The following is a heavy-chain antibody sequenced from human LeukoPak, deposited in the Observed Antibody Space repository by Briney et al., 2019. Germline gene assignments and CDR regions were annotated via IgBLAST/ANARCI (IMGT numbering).Heavy chain of an antibody. V-gene: IGHV3-33*01. CDR1: GFTFSTYA. CDR3: VSDPPSSGWAFDY. CDR2: IWYNGNNK. J-gene: IGHJ4*02. D-gene: IGHD6-19*01. Sequence: GGSLRLSCAASGFTFSTYAMHWVRQAPGKGLEWVAMIWYNGNNKHYADSVKGRFTISRDNSKNTLDLQMNSLRVDDTAVYYCVSDPPSSGWAFDYWGQGTLVTVSS.